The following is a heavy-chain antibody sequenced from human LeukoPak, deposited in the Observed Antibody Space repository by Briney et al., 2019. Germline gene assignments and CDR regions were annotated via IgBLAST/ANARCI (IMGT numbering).Heavy chain of an antibody. CDR3: ARDSSYSTAI. V-gene: IGHV3-74*01. CDR1: AFTFIIYW. Sequence: GGSLRLSCAASAFTFIIYWMHWVRQPPGKGLVWVSHINSDGSYTTYADSVKGRFTISRDNAKNTLYLQMNSLRAEDTAVYYRARDSSYSTAIWGQGTMVTVSS. CDR2: INSDGSYT. J-gene: IGHJ3*02. D-gene: IGHD3-22*01.